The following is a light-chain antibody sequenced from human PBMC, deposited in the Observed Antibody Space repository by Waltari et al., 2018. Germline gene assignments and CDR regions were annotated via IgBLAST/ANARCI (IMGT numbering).Light chain of an antibody. Sequence: QSVLTQPPSVSAAPRQTVTISCSGSSSNIGGNSVSWYQHLPGTAPKLLIYDNNKRPSGIPDRFSVSKSGTSATLGITGLQTGDEADYYCGTWDSSLSVYVFGTGTKVTAL. CDR1: SSNIGGNS. V-gene: IGLV1-51*01. CDR3: GTWDSSLSVYV. CDR2: DNN. J-gene: IGLJ1*01.